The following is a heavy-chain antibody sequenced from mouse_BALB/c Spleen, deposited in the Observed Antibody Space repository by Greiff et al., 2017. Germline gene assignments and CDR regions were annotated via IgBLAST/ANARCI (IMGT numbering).Heavy chain of an antibody. CDR3: AREAITTVPRYFDV. D-gene: IGHD1-1*01. CDR2: ISYSGST. CDR1: GYSITSDYD. Sequence: EVQLMESGPGLVKPSQSLSLTCTVTGYSITSDYDWNWIRQFPGNKLEWMGYISYSGSTSYNPSLKSRISITRDTSKNQFFLQLNSVTTEDTATYYCAREAITTVPRYFDVWGAGTTVTVSS. J-gene: IGHJ1*01. V-gene: IGHV3-2*02.